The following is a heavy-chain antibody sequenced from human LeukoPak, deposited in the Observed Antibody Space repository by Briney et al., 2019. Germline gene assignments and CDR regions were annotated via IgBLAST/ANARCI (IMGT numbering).Heavy chain of an antibody. CDR3: AKDRTTMVRGVKDY. J-gene: IGHJ4*02. D-gene: IGHD3-10*01. Sequence: GGSLRLSCAASGFTFSSYSMNWVRQAPGKGLEWVSYISSSSSTIYYADSVKGRFTISRDNAKNSLYLQMNSLRAEDTALYYCAKDRTTMVRGVKDYWGQGTLVTVSS. CDR1: GFTFSSYS. CDR2: ISSSSSTI. V-gene: IGHV3-48*04.